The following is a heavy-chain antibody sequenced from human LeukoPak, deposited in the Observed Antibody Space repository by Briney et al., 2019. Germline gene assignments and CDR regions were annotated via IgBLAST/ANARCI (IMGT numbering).Heavy chain of an antibody. V-gene: IGHV3-30*02. Sequence: GGSLRLSCEASGFTFNTYAMHWVRQAPGKGLEWVTFIRYDATYAYYADSVKGRFTISRDNSKNTLYLQMNSLTPGDTAVYYCAKAGSGYDYTPPYYFFMDVWGRGTTVTVSS. CDR1: GFTFNTYA. J-gene: IGHJ6*03. CDR3: AKAGSGYDYTPPYYFFMDV. D-gene: IGHD5-12*01. CDR2: IRYDATYA.